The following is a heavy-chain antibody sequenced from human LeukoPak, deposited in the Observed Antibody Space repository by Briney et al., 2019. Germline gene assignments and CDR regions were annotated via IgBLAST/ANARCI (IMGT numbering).Heavy chain of an antibody. J-gene: IGHJ3*02. CDR3: VGGYSYGNHAFVI. CDR1: GYSISSGYY. Sequence: PSETLSLTCAVSGYSISSGYYWGWIRPPPGKGLEWIGSIYHSGSTYYNPSLKSRVTISVDTSKNQFSLKLSSVTAADTAVYYCVGGYSYGNHAFVIWGQGTMVTVSS. D-gene: IGHD5-18*01. CDR2: IYHSGST. V-gene: IGHV4-38-2*01.